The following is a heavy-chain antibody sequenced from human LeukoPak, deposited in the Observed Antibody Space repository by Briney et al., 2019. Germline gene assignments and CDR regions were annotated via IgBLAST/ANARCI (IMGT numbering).Heavy chain of an antibody. CDR2: IYTSGST. CDR1: GGSISSYD. Sequence: SETLSLTCTVSGGSISSYDWSWIRQPAGKGLEWIGRIYTSGSTNYNPSLKSRVTMSVDTSKNQFSLKLSSVTAADTAVYYCARGVTTVTPLYNWFDPCGRGTLVTVSS. CDR3: ARGVTTVTPLYNWFDP. V-gene: IGHV4-4*07. D-gene: IGHD4-17*01. J-gene: IGHJ5*02.